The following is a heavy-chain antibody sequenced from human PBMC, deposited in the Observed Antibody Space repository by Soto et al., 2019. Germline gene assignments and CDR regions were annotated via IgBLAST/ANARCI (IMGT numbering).Heavy chain of an antibody. CDR3: ARDLPGGWYGGNSDWFDP. V-gene: IGHV3-13*01. D-gene: IGHD6-19*01. J-gene: IGHJ5*02. CDR2: IGTAGDT. Sequence: PGGSLRLSCAASGFTFSNYDMHWVRQATGKGLEWVSAIGTAGDTFYPGSVKGRFTISRDNAKNSLYLQMNSLRAEDTALYYCARDLPGGWYGGNSDWFDPWGQGT. CDR1: GFTFSNYD.